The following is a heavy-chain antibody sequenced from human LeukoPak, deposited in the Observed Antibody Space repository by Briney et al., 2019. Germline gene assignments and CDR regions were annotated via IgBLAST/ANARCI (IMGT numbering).Heavy chain of an antibody. J-gene: IGHJ4*02. CDR3: ARDFDIFTHYAFDN. V-gene: IGHV3-21*01. Sequence: PGGSLRLSCAASGSTFRSYSMNWVRQAPGKGLGWVSSISSSSTYIYYRDSVKGRFTISRDNAKNSLYLQMNSLRAEDTAVYYCARDFDIFTHYAFDNWGQGSLVTVSS. D-gene: IGHD3-9*01. CDR1: GSTFRSYS. CDR2: ISSSSTYI.